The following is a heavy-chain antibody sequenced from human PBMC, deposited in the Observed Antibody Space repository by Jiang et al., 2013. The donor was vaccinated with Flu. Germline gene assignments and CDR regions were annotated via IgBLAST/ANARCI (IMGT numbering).Heavy chain of an antibody. D-gene: IGHD3-10*01. V-gene: IGHV3-23*01. J-gene: IGHJ4*02. CDR2: ISGTGSNT. Sequence: QLLESGGGLVQPGGSLRLSCAASGFTFSTYAMTWVRQVPGKGLEWVSSISGTGSNTYYADSVKGRFTISRDNSKNTVYLQMDSLRAEDTAVYYCARSRNLRGSGSSLYYFDYWGQGNLVTVSS. CDR1: GFTFSTYA. CDR3: ARSRNLRGSGSSLYYFDY.